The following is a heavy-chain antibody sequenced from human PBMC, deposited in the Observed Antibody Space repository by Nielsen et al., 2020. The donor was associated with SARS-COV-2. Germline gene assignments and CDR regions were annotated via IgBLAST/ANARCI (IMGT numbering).Heavy chain of an antibody. V-gene: IGHV1-69*04. CDR1: GYTFTGYY. Sequence: SVKVSCKASGYTFTGYYIHWVRQAPGQGLEWMGRIIPLLEIANYAQKFQGRVTITADKSTSTAYMELSSLTSEDTAVYYCARDGSHDFWSYSYFDYWGQGTLVTVSS. J-gene: IGHJ4*02. D-gene: IGHD3-3*01. CDR3: ARDGSHDFWSYSYFDY. CDR2: IIPLLEIA.